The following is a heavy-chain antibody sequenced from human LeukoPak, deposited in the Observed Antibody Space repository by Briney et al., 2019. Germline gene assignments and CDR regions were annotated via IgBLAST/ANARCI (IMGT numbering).Heavy chain of an antibody. CDR3: ARGHQPPYYGMDV. J-gene: IGHJ6*02. V-gene: IGHV1-69*02. CDR2: IIPILGIA. Sequence: EASVKVSCKASGGTFSSYTISWVRQAPGQGLEWMGRIIPILGIANYAQKFQGRVTITADKSTSTAYMELSSLRSEDTAVFYCARGHQPPYYGMDVWGQGTTVTVSS. CDR1: GGTFSSYT.